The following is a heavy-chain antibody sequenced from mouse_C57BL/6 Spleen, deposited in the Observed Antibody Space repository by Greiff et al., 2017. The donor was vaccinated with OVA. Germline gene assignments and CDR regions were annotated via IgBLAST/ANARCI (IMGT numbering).Heavy chain of an antibody. CDR2: IDPNSGGT. Sequence: QVQLQQPGAELVKPGASVKLSCKASGYTFTSYWMHWVKQRPGRGLEWIGRIDPNSGGTKYNEKFKSKATLTVAKPASTTYMQLSSLTSEDSAVDDCAIITTVVGYYAMDYWGQGTSVTVSS. CDR3: AIITTVVGYYAMDY. CDR1: GYTFTSYW. J-gene: IGHJ4*01. D-gene: IGHD1-1*01. V-gene: IGHV1-72*01.